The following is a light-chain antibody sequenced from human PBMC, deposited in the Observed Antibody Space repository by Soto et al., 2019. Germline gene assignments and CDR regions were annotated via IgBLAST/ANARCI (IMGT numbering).Light chain of an antibody. V-gene: IGLV1-47*01. CDR3: AAWDDSHYV. J-gene: IGLJ1*01. CDR1: SSNIGSNY. Sequence: QSVLTQPPSSSGTPGQRVTISCSGSSSNIGSNYVYWYQQLPGTAPKLLIYRNNQRPSGVPDRFSGSQSGTSASLAISGLRSEDEADYYCAAWDDSHYVFGTGTKVTVL. CDR2: RNN.